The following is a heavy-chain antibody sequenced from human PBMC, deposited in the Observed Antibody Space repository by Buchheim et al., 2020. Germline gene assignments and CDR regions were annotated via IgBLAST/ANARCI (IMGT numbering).Heavy chain of an antibody. CDR3: ARVRLEYSASAGLEF. CDR2: IIPVFGTG. D-gene: IGHD2/OR15-2a*01. J-gene: IGHJ4*02. V-gene: IGHV1-69*01. Sequence: QVQLVQSGAEVKKPGSSVKVACKTSGGTFSSYGISWVRQAPGQGLEWVGGIIPVFGTGKHAQKFQDRVTIIADESTGTVFMELSGLTSEDTAVYYCARVRLEYSASAGLEFWGQGT. CDR1: GGTFSSYG.